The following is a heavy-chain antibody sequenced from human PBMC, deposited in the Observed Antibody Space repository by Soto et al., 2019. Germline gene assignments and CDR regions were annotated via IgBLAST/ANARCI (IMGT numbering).Heavy chain of an antibody. Sequence: PWVTLCLPCAVCGGPSSDYYWTWIRQPPGKGQECIGECKHRSSTNYNPSVKSRVTISVETSKNQFSLNVASVTPADTAVYYCARGVVLRVIIQYTSFFDSCRLGTLVTVSS. CDR3: ARGVVLRVIIQYTSFFDS. CDR2: CKHRSST. D-gene: IGHD3-10*01. V-gene: IGHV4-34*01. CDR1: GGPSSDYY. J-gene: IGHJ4*02.